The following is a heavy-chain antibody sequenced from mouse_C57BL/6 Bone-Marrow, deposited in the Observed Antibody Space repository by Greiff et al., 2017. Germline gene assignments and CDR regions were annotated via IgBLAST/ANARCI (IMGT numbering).Heavy chain of an antibody. CDR2: IDPSDSET. CDR1: GYTFTSYW. J-gene: IGHJ4*01. Sequence: VQLQQPGAALVRPGSSVKLSCKASGYTFTSYWMHWVKQRPIQGLDWIGNIDPSDSETHYNQKFKDKATMTVDKSSSTAYMQLSSLISEDSAVYYCGAMDDWGQGTSVTVSS. CDR3: GAMDD. V-gene: IGHV1-52*01.